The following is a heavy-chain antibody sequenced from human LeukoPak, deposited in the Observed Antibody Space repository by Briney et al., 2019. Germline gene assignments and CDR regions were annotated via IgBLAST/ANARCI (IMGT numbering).Heavy chain of an antibody. Sequence: SETLSLTCAVYGGSFSGYYWSWIRQPPGKGLEWIGEINHSGSTNYNPSLKSRVTISVDTSKNQFSLKLSSVTAADTAAYYCARFGSFGEIRGVITTFDYWGQGTLVTVSS. CDR3: ARFGSFGEIRGVITTFDY. CDR2: INHSGST. J-gene: IGHJ4*02. V-gene: IGHV4-34*01. CDR1: GGSFSGYY. D-gene: IGHD3-10*01.